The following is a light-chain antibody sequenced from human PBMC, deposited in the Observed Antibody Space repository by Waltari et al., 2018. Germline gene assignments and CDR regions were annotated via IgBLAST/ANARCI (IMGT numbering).Light chain of an antibody. CDR1: RSITRW. Sequence: DIQMTQSPSTLSASVGDRVTITCRASRSITRWLAWYQQKAGKAPKLLIYKASIVESGVPSRFSGGGSGTEFTLTISRLQPDDFATYYCQHYDSYSATFGRGTKVEIK. V-gene: IGKV1-5*03. J-gene: IGKJ4*02. CDR3: QHYDSYSAT. CDR2: KAS.